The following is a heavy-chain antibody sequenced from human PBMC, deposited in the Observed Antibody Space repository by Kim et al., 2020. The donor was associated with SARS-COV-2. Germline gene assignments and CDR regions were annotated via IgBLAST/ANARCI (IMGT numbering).Heavy chain of an antibody. V-gene: IGHV1-69*13. Sequence: SVKVSCKASGGTFSSYAISWVRQAPGQGLEWMGGIIPIFGTANYAQKFQGRVTITADESTSTAYMELSSLRSEDTAVYYCARYSDSSSWYLHYYYGMDVWGQGTTVTVSS. J-gene: IGHJ6*02. CDR2: IIPIFGTA. CDR1: GGTFSSYA. CDR3: ARYSDSSSWYLHYYYGMDV. D-gene: IGHD6-13*01.